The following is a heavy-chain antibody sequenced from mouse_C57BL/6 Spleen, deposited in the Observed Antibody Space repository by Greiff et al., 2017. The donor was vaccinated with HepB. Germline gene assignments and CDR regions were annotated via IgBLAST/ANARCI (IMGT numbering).Heavy chain of an antibody. J-gene: IGHJ3*01. D-gene: IGHD1-1*01. CDR1: GFTFSSYA. Sequence: EVLLVESGEGLVKPGGSLKLSCAASGFTFSSYAMSWVRQTPEKRLEWVAYISSGGDYIYYADTVKGRFTISSDNARNTLYLQMSSLKSEDTAMYYCTREDYGSGFAYWGQGTLVTVSA. CDR3: TREDYGSGFAY. V-gene: IGHV5-9-1*02. CDR2: ISSGGDYI.